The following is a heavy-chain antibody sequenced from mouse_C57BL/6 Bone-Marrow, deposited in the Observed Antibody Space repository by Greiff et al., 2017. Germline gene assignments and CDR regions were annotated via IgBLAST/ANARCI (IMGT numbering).Heavy chain of an antibody. CDR1: GFNIKDDY. V-gene: IGHV14-4*01. CDR3: THEYNGTLYALYY. CDR2: IDPENGDT. J-gene: IGHJ4*01. D-gene: IGHD1-1*01. Sequence: VHVKQSGAELVRPGASVKLSCTASGFNIKDDYMHWVKQRPEQGLEWIGWIDPENGDTEYASKFQGKATITADTSSNTAYLQLSSLTSENTAVYYCTHEYNGTLYALYYCGQGDSVTVSA.